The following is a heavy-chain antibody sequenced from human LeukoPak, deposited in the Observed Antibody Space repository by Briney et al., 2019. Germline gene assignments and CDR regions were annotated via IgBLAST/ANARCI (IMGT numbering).Heavy chain of an antibody. V-gene: IGHV3-48*01. CDR2: IGRSSSTI. J-gene: IGHJ3*02. CDR3: ARHLSGDDI. Sequence: GGSLRLSCAGSGFTFSSYYMIWVRQAPGKGLEWVSYIGRSSSTIYYADSVKGRFTISRDNAKNSLYLQMNSLRAEDTAVYYCARHLSGDDIWGQGTMVTVSS. CDR1: GFTFSSYY. D-gene: IGHD4-17*01.